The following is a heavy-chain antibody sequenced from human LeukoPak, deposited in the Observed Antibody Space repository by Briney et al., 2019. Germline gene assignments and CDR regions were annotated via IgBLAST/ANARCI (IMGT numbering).Heavy chain of an antibody. J-gene: IGHJ4*02. CDR3: AREELAYCGGDCTLWCDY. V-gene: IGHV1-18*01. CDR1: GYTFTSYG. CDR2: ISAYNGNT. D-gene: IGHD2-21*01. Sequence: GASVKVSCKASGYTFTSYGISWVRQAPGQGLEWMGWISAYNGNTSYAQKLQGRVTMTTDTSTSTAYMELRSLRSDDTAVYYCAREELAYCGGDCTLWCDYWGQGTLVTVSS.